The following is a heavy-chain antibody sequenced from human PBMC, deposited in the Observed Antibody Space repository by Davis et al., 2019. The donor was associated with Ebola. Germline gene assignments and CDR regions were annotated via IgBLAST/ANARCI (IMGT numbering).Heavy chain of an antibody. V-gene: IGHV6-1*01. CDR2: TYYYRSKWYI. J-gene: IGHJ4*02. D-gene: IGHD5-12*01. CDR1: GDRVSGHNGA. CDR3: TRGWLRSKVDY. Sequence: HSQTPSLTRAISGDRVSGHNGAWNWLRQSPSRGLEWLGRTYYYRSKWYIDYAESVRGRIIINPDTSKNQFSLQVNSVTPEDTAVYYCTRGWLRSKVDYWGRGTLVTVSS.